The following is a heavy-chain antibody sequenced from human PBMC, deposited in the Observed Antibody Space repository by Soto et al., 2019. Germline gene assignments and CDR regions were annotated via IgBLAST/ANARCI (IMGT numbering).Heavy chain of an antibody. V-gene: IGHV4-59*01. D-gene: IGHD5-12*01. CDR1: GGFISSYY. CDR3: VTNRQTYDGPGFDY. CDR2: IHFSGRT. J-gene: IGHJ4*02. Sequence: XATLSLTCTLSGGFISSYYWNWIRQSPGKGLEWIGSIHFSGRTNYKSSLSSRVAIFVDTSKNEFSLELTSVTAADTAVYYCVTNRQTYDGPGFDYWGQGILVTVSS.